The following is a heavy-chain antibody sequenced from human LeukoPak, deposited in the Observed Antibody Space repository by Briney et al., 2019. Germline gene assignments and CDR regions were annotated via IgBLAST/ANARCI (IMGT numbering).Heavy chain of an antibody. J-gene: IGHJ5*02. Sequence: ASVKVSCKASGYTFTSYGISWVRQAPGQGLEWMGWISAYNGNTNYAQKLQVRVTMTTDTSTSTAYMELRSLRSDDTAVYYCARDRYYDFWSGYQFDPWGQGTLVTVSS. D-gene: IGHD3-3*01. CDR2: ISAYNGNT. V-gene: IGHV1-18*01. CDR3: ARDRYYDFWSGYQFDP. CDR1: GYTFTSYG.